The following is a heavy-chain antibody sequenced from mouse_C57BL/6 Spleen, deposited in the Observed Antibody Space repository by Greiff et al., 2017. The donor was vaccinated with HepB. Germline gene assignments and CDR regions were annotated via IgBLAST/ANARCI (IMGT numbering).Heavy chain of an antibody. V-gene: IGHV1-50*01. CDR3: ARWGWSYFDY. CDR2: IDPSDSYT. CDR1: GYTFTSYW. Sequence: VQLQQPGAELVKPGASVKLSCKASGYTFTSYWMQWVKQRPGQGLEWIGEIDPSDSYTNYNQKFKGKATLTVDTSSSTAYMQLSSLTSEDSAVYYCARWGWSYFDYWGQGTTLTVSS. D-gene: IGHD1-1*02. J-gene: IGHJ2*01.